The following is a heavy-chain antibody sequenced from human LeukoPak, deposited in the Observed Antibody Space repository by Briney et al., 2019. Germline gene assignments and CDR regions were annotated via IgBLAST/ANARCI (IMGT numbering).Heavy chain of an antibody. Sequence: GGSLRLSCAASGFTFSSYWMSWVRQAPGKGLEWVANIKQDGSEKYYVDSVKGRFTISRDNAKNSLYLQMNSLRAEDTAVYYCASMVRGVRLGYFDYWGQGTLVTVSS. V-gene: IGHV3-7*01. J-gene: IGHJ4*02. D-gene: IGHD3-10*01. CDR2: IKQDGSEK. CDR1: GFTFSSYW. CDR3: ASMVRGVRLGYFDY.